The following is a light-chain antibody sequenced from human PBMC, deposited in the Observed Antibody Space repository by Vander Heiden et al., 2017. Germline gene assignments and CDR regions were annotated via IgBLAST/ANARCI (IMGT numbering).Light chain of an antibody. CDR2: DAS. V-gene: IGKV3-11*01. CDR3: QQSSNRLLT. J-gene: IGKJ4*01. CDR1: QSDSSY. Sequence: DIVLPPSPATLSVAPGERATFPCRASQSDSSYLDWYQQKPGQAPRLLIYDASNRATGIPARFSGSGSGTDFTLTISRLEPEDFAVYYGQQSSNRLLTFGGGTKVEIK.